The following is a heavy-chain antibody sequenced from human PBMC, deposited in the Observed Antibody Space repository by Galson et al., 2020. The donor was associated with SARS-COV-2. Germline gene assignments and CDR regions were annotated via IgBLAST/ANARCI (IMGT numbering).Heavy chain of an antibody. D-gene: IGHD2-2*01. CDR3: AKDQGRSSSWQPGGS. CDR2: IRYDGINK. Sequence: GGSLRLSCAASGFIFSSYGMHWVRQAPGKGLDWVAFIRYDGINKYYGDSVKGRFTISRDNSKNTLFLQMNSLRPEDTAVYYCAKDQGRSSSWQPGGSWGQGTLVTVSS. J-gene: IGHJ4*02. CDR1: GFIFSSYG. V-gene: IGHV3-30*02.